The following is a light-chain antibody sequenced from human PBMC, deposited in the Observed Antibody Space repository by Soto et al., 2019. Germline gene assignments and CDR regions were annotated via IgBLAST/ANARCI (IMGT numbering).Light chain of an antibody. CDR3: CSYAGSSTYV. Sequence: QSVLAQPASVSGSPGQSITISCTGTSSDVGSYNLVSWYQQHPGKAPKLMIYEVSKRRSGVSNRFSGSKSGNTASLTISGLQAEDEADYYCCSYAGSSTYVFGTGTKVTVL. V-gene: IGLV2-23*02. J-gene: IGLJ1*01. CDR2: EVS. CDR1: SSDVGSYNL.